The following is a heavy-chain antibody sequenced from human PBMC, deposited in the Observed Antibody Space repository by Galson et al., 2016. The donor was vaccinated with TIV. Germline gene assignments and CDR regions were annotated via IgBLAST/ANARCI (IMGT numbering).Heavy chain of an antibody. Sequence: QSGAEVKKPGESLNISCKGSDSWVAWVRQKPGRGPEYMGVIYPRDSDTRYSPSFAGQVTISVDKSFTTAYLQWTSLKASDSAIYFCAAWRPGGWLDPWGQGTQVIVSS. CDR3: AAWRPGGWLDP. J-gene: IGHJ5*02. V-gene: IGHV5-51*03. D-gene: IGHD5-12*01. CDR2: IYPRDSDT. CDR1: DSW.